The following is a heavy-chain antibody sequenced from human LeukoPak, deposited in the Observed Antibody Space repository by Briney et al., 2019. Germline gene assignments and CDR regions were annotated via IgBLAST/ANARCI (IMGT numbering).Heavy chain of an antibody. J-gene: IGHJ4*02. CDR1: GFPFSTYE. D-gene: IGHD5-24*01. V-gene: IGHV3-48*03. Sequence: GGSLRLSCAASGFPFSTYEMNWVRQAPGKGLEWISYISGSGTTIFYADSAKGRFTISRDNAKKSLYLQMNGLGAEDTAVYSCVREGRDTFDYWGQGTLVTVSS. CDR2: ISGSGTTI. CDR3: VREGRDTFDY.